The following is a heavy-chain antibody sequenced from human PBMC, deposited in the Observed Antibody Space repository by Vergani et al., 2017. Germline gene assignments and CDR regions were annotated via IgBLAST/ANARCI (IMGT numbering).Heavy chain of an antibody. V-gene: IGHV1-69*04. D-gene: IGHD6-13*01. J-gene: IGHJ4*02. CDR1: RGTFSSYA. CDR3: ARDRYSSSPSDQ. CDR2: IIPILGIA. Sequence: QVQLVQSGAEVKKPGSSVKVSCKASRGTFSSYAISWVRQAPGQGLEWMGRIIPILGIANYAQKFQGRVTITADKSTSTAYMELSSLRSEDTAVYYCARDRYSSSPSDQWGQGTLVTVSS.